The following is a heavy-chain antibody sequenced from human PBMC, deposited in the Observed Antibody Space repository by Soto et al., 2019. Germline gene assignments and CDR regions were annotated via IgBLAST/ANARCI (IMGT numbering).Heavy chain of an antibody. CDR2: ISYDGRSE. CDR3: ARDSPYYYDSSGPQWAFDI. V-gene: IGHV3-30*04. D-gene: IGHD3-22*01. CDR1: GFTLSRYA. J-gene: IGHJ3*02. Sequence: GGSLRLSCEASGFTLSRYAMHWVRQAPGKGLQWLTIISYDGRSEKYADSVKGRFSISRDNSKNTLHLQMNSLRVEDSAVYYCARDSPYYYDSSGPQWAFDIWGQGTMVTVSS.